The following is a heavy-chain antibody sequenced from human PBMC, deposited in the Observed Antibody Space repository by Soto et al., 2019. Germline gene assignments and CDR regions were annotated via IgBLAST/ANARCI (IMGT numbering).Heavy chain of an antibody. J-gene: IGHJ4*02. CDR2: IIPVVGGP. CDR1: GDIFNRYT. Sequence: QVQLVQSGAEVKKPGSSVRVACKTSGDIFNRYTISWVRQAPGLGLEWMGRIIPVVGGPNYAEKFRGRVTITADKATTSVYLEVRRLRSDDTATYYCARAECGGGSWYAAGGQGTLVTVSS. V-gene: IGHV1-69*02. CDR3: ARAECGGGSWYAA. D-gene: IGHD2-21*01.